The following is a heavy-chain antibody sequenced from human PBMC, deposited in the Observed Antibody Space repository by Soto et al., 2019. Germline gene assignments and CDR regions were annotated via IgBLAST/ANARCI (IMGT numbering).Heavy chain of an antibody. D-gene: IGHD2-2*02. CDR3: ARGSAYTTPWSFDS. CDR1: GYTFTRYG. Sequence: QVQLVQSGAEVKKPGASVRVSCKTSGYTFTRYGISWVRQAPGQGLEWMGWISGYNGNTKDAQKFQGRVTLTTDTAANTAHMEFRGLRSDDPAVYYCARGSAYTTPWSFDSWGQGTLVTVSS. J-gene: IGHJ4*02. V-gene: IGHV1-18*01. CDR2: ISGYNGNT.